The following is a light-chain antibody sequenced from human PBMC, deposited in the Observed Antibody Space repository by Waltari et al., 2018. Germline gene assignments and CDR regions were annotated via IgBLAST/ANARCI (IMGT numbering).Light chain of an antibody. V-gene: IGKV1-5*03. CDR2: KAS. CDR1: QAIKNW. CDR3: QQYKSYPVT. Sequence: DIQMTPSPSTLSAAVGDRVTFTCRASQAIKNWLAWYQQKPGKAPKVLIYKASILESGVSSRFSGSGSGTEFTLTINSLQADDSATYYCQQYKSYPVTFGPGTKVDVK. J-gene: IGKJ1*01.